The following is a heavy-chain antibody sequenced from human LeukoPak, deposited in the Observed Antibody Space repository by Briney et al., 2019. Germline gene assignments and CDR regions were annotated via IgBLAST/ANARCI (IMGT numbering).Heavy chain of an antibody. Sequence: GWALRLSCAPSGCTVSSTYLSWLRQAPGKGLEWVSFLYSGGSTYYAQSVKGRFTISRHNSKNKLYLQLNSLAPEYTAVYYCARGVAGVRYFDSWGQGTLVSVS. CDR1: GCTVSSTY. V-gene: IGHV3-53*04. J-gene: IGHJ4*02. D-gene: IGHD2-15*01. CDR2: LYSGGST. CDR3: ARGVAGVRYFDS.